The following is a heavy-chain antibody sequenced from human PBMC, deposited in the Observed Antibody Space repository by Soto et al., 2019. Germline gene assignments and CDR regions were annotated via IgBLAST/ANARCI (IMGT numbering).Heavy chain of an antibody. CDR1: GGSISSSSYY. V-gene: IGHV4-39*01. CDR2: IYYSGST. D-gene: IGHD3-3*01. CDR3: ASLDFWSGYYRY. J-gene: IGHJ4*02. Sequence: PSETLSLTCTVSGGSISSSSYYWGWIRQPPGKGLEWIGSIYYSGSTYYNPSLKSRVTISVDTSKNQFSLKLSSVTAADTAVYYCASLDFWSGYYRYWGQGTLVTVSS.